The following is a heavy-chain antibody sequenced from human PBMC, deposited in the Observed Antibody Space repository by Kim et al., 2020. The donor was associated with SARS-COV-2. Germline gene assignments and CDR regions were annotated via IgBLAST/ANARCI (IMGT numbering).Heavy chain of an antibody. CDR2: ISSSSSTI. Sequence: GGSLRLSCAASGFTFSSYSMNWVRQAPGKGLEWVSYISSSSSTIYYADSMKGRFTISRDNAKNSLYLQMNSLRDEDTAVYYCASRYSSSSRGDYWGQGTLVTVSS. CDR1: GFTFSSYS. V-gene: IGHV3-48*02. CDR3: ASRYSSSSRGDY. J-gene: IGHJ4*02. D-gene: IGHD6-6*01.